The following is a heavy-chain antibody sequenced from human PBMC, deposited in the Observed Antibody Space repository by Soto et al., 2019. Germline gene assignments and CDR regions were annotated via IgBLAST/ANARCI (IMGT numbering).Heavy chain of an antibody. CDR3: QRGEAASFYYGLDV. Sequence: LSLTCTVSGGSITSSYWSWIRRPPGKGLEWIAYIYDTGISGYTPSTSYNPSLKSRVTMSVDTSKSQFSLKLTSVTAADTAVYYCQRGEAASFYYGLDVWGQGITVTVSS. V-gene: IGHV4-59*01. CDR1: GGSITSSY. CDR2: IYDTGISGYTPST. J-gene: IGHJ6*02. D-gene: IGHD6-6*01.